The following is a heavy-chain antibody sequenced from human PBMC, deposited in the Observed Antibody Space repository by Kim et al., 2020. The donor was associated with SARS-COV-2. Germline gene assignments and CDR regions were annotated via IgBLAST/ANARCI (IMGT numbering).Heavy chain of an antibody. CDR3: ARGAMRGVRGVKAPRGYFDL. V-gene: IGHV4-34*01. J-gene: IGHJ2*01. CDR1: GGSFSGYY. Sequence: SETLSLTCAVYGGSFSGYYWSWIRQPPGKGLEWIGEINHSGSTNYNPSLKSRVTISVDTSKNQFSLKLSSVTAADTAVYYCARGAMRGVRGVKAPRGYFDLWGRGTLVTVSS. D-gene: IGHD3-10*01. CDR2: INHSGST.